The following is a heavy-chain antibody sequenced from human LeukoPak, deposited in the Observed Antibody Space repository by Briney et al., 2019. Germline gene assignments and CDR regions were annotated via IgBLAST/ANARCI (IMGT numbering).Heavy chain of an antibody. CDR1: GFTFSSYG. V-gene: IGHV3-33*01. D-gene: IGHD6-13*01. CDR2: IWYDGSNK. J-gene: IGHJ4*02. Sequence: GRSLRLSCAASGFTFSSYGMHWVRQAPGKGLEWVAVIWYDGSNKFYADSVKGRFIISRDNSKNTLYLQMNRLRAEDTAVYYCARLYTRSWARDFDYWGQGTLATVSS. CDR3: ARLYTRSWARDFDY.